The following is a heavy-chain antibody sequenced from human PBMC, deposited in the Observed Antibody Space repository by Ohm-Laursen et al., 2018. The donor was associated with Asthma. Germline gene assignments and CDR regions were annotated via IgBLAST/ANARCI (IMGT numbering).Heavy chain of an antibody. D-gene: IGHD3-16*01. CDR3: ARGSLGGLQ. CDR2: IFPHGRHT. CDR1: GFTFSDYF. J-gene: IGHJ4*02. Sequence: ETLSLTCAASGFTFSDYFMHWVRQGPGEGLVWISHIFPHGRHTNYADSVKGRFTISRDDAQNTLYLQMNSLRADDTAVYYCARGSLGGLQWGQGTLVTVSS. V-gene: IGHV3-74*01.